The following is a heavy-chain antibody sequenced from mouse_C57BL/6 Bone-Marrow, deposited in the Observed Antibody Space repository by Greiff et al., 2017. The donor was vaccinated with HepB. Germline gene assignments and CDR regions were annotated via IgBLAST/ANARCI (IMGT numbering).Heavy chain of an antibody. CDR2: IYPGGGYT. CDR3: ARRGYDGTWFAY. Sequence: VQLQQSGAELVRPGTSVKMSCKASGYTFTNYWIGWAKQRPGHGLEWIGDIYPGGGYTNYNEKFKGKATLTADKSSSTAYMQFSSLTSDDSAIYYCARRGYDGTWFAYWGQGTLVTVSA. V-gene: IGHV1-63*01. J-gene: IGHJ3*01. CDR1: GYTFTNYW. D-gene: IGHD2-2*01.